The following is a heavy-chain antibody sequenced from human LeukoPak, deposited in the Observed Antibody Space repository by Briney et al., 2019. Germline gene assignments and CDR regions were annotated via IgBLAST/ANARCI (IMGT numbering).Heavy chain of an antibody. D-gene: IGHD2-2*01. CDR2: ISGSGDTT. CDR1: RFTFSTYA. Sequence: GGSLRLSCTASRFTFSTYAMSWVRQAPGKGLEWVSSISGSGDTTYYTGSVKGRFTISRDNSKNALYLQMSSLRAEDTAVYYCARSQRNDQQVVQRIDYWGQGTLVTVSS. V-gene: IGHV3-23*01. J-gene: IGHJ4*02. CDR3: ARSQRNDQQVVQRIDY.